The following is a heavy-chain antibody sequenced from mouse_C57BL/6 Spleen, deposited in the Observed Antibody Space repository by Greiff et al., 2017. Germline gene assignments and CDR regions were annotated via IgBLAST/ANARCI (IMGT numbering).Heavy chain of an antibody. J-gene: IGHJ2*01. CDR3: ARRDYGSSYGFDF. CDR1: GYTFTDYN. CDR2: INPNNGGT. Sequence: EVQLQQSGPELVKPGASVKMSCKASGYTFTDYNMHWVKQSHGKSLEWIGYINPNNGGTSYNQKFKGQATLTVNKSYSTAYMELRSLTSEDSAVYYCARRDYGSSYGFDFWGQGTTLTVSS. V-gene: IGHV1-22*01. D-gene: IGHD1-1*01.